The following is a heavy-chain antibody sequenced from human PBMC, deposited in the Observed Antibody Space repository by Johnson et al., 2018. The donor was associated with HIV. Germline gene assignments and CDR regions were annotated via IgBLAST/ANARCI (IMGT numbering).Heavy chain of an antibody. CDR3: AKETRDSRSAFDI. CDR1: GFSFSSYG. D-gene: IGHD3-22*01. V-gene: IGHV3-30*02. J-gene: IGHJ3*02. Sequence: QVQLVESGGGVVQPGGSLRLSCAASGFSFSSYGIHWVRQAPGKGLEWVAFTQYAGSNKYYADSMTGRFTISRDNSKKTLDLQMNSLRPEDTAVYYCAKETRDSRSAFDIWGQGTMLTVSS. CDR2: TQYAGSNK.